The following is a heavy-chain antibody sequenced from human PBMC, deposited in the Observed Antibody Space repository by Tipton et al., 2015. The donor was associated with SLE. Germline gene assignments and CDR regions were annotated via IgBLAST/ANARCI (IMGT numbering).Heavy chain of an antibody. J-gene: IGHJ5*02. CDR2: INTGGGT. CDR1: GGSITSSSYF. CDR3: ARGGTGDGGNPFDP. Sequence: LRLSCTVSGGSITSSSYFWGWIRQSPGKGLEWIGNINTGGGTYRNPSLKSRVTISRDTSRNQLSLKLSSVTAADTAVYYCARGGTGDGGNPFDPWGQGTLVTVSS. V-gene: IGHV4-39*07. D-gene: IGHD4-23*01.